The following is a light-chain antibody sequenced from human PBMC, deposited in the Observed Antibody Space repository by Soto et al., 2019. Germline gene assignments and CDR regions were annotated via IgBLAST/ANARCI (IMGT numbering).Light chain of an antibody. CDR3: QQYNNWPT. Sequence: VMTQAPATLSVSPGARATLSCRASQTINNNVAWYQLKDGQVPRLVIYGASTRATGIPARFSGSGSRTEFTLTINSLQSEDFAVYYCQQYNNWPTFGQGTRLEI. CDR2: GAS. V-gene: IGKV3-15*01. CDR1: QTINNN. J-gene: IGKJ5*01.